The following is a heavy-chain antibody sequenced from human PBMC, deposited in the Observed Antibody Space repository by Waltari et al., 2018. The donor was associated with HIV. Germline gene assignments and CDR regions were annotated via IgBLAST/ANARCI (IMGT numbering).Heavy chain of an antibody. CDR3: VRIGTYYDMDV. J-gene: IGHJ6*02. V-gene: IGHV3-30-3*01. D-gene: IGHD1-1*01. CDR1: GFTFSSYA. CDR2: ISYNETNK. Sequence: QVQVVESGGAVVQPGRSLRLSCAASGFTFSSYAMHWVRQAPGKGLVWVAVISYNETNKFYGDSVKGRFTISRDNSKNTLYLQMNSLRAEDTAVYYCVRIGTYYDMDVWGQGTTVTVSS.